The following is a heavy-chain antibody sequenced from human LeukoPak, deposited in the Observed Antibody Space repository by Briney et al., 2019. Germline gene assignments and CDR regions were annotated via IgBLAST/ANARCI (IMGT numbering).Heavy chain of an antibody. CDR1: GCTFDDYA. Sequence: PARTLTLSCVAFGCTFDDYAMHWGRHAPAKGLEGGSSLSWHSGSIGYADSVRGRFTISRDNTKNSLYLQMNSLRAEDMALYYCAKGYSSTQNDRMHVWGKGTTVTVSS. J-gene: IGHJ6*03. CDR2: LSWHSGSI. V-gene: IGHV3-9*03. CDR3: AKGYSSTQNDRMHV. D-gene: IGHD6-13*01.